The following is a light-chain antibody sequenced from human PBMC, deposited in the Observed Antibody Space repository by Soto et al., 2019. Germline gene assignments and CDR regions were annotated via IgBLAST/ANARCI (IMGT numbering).Light chain of an antibody. CDR3: ATWDDSLSGWV. CDR1: SSNIGSNF. CDR2: TNN. J-gene: IGLJ3*02. V-gene: IGLV1-47*02. Sequence: QSVLTQPPSASGTPGQRVTISCSGSSSNIGSNFVCWYQHLPGAAPNLLIYTNNQRPSGVPDRFSGSKSGTSASLAISGLRSEDEADYYCATWDDSLSGWVFGGGTKLTVL.